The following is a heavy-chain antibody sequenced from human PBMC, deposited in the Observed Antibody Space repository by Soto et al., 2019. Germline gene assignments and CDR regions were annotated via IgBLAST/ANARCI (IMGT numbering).Heavy chain of an antibody. J-gene: IGHJ5*02. CDR3: ARRYCSGCRAPLDP. Sequence: SETLSLTCTVSGGSISSYSWSWIRQPPGKGLEWIGHIYHSGSTYYNPSLKSRVTISVDRSKNQFSLKLSSVTAADTAVYYCARRYCSGCRAPLDPWGQGTLVTVSS. V-gene: IGHV4-59*12. CDR1: GGSISSYS. CDR2: IYHSGST. D-gene: IGHD2-15*01.